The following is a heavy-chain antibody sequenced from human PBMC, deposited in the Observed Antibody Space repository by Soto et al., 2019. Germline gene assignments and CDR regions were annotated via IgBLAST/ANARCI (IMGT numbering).Heavy chain of an antibody. V-gene: IGHV1-46*04. CDR3: ARGAATAVGRWNQDALDV. CDR1: GYSFATYY. CDR2: INVSGGST. Sequence: QVQLVQSGAEVKEPGASVKVSCKATGYSFATYYIHWVRQAPGQGLEWMGIINVSGGSTMYAQRLQGRVTMTRDTSATTVSRELSRLKSEDTAVYYCARGAATAVGRWNQDALDVWGQGTMVTVSS. D-gene: IGHD4-4*01. J-gene: IGHJ3*01.